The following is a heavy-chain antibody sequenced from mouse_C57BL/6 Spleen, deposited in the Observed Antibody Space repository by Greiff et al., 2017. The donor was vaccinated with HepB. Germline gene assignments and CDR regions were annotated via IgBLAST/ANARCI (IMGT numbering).Heavy chain of an antibody. CDR1: GYAFSSSW. CDR2: IYPGDGDT. J-gene: IGHJ2*01. CDR3: ARKRENYFDY. V-gene: IGHV1-82*01. Sequence: QVQLKESGPELVKPGASVKISCKASGYAFSSSWMNWVKQRPGKGLEWIGRIYPGDGDTNYNGKFKGKATLTADKSSSTAYMQLSSLTSEDSAVYFCARKRENYFDYWGQGTTLTVSS.